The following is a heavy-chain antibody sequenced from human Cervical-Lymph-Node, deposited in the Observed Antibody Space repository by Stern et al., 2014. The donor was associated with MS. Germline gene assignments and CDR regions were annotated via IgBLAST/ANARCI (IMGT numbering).Heavy chain of an antibody. CDR3: AKDSWGYCEYFPH. J-gene: IGHJ1*01. CDR1: GFTFSDFY. V-gene: IGHV3-30*18. Sequence: DQLVESGGGVVQPGGSLRLSCAASGFTFSDFYMHWVRQAPGKGLEWLAVISSDGSNQYYADSVKDRFTISRDNSKNTLDLQMNSLRPDDTAVYYCAKDSWGYCEYFPHWGQGTRVTVS. CDR2: ISSDGSNQ. D-gene: IGHD2-21*01.